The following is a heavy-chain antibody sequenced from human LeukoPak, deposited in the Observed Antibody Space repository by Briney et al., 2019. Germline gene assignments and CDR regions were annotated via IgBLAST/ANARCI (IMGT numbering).Heavy chain of an antibody. V-gene: IGHV1-69*13. J-gene: IGHJ4*02. CDR1: GGTFSSYA. CDR3: ARDMYLVDYGDYFGFDY. CDR2: IIPIFGTA. Sequence: ASVKVSCKASGGTFSSYAISWVRQAPGQGLEWMGGIIPIFGTANYAQKFQGRVTITADESTSTAYMELSSLRSEDTAVYYCARDMYLVDYGDYFGFDYWGQGTLVTVSS. D-gene: IGHD4-17*01.